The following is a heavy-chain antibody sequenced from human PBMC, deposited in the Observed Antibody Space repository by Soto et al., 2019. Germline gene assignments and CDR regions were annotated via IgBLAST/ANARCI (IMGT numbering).Heavy chain of an antibody. Sequence: QVQLQQWGAGLLKPSETLSLTCSVYGGSFSGYYWSWIRLPPGKGLEWIGEINDSGITNYNPSLNSRVTISVDTSKNQLSLKLNSVTAADTAIYYCERVTRGYYLLTFRIRGMDVWGQGTTVTVSS. J-gene: IGHJ6*02. CDR2: INDSGIT. CDR1: GGSFSGYY. V-gene: IGHV4-34*01. D-gene: IGHD3-22*01. CDR3: ERVTRGYYLLTFRIRGMDV.